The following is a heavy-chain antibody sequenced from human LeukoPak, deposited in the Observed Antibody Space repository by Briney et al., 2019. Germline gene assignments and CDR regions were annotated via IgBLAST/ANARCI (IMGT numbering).Heavy chain of an antibody. D-gene: IGHD3-22*01. V-gene: IGHV3-23*01. CDR3: AKDLDSSGYYTPDP. Sequence: PGGSLRLSCAASGFTFSRYAMNWVRQAPGKGLEWVSLISVGGGNTHYADSVQGRSTISRDDSQNTLYLQMNSLRAEDTAVYYCAKDLDSSGYYTPDPWGQGTLVTVTS. CDR2: ISVGGGNT. CDR1: GFTFSRYA. J-gene: IGHJ5*02.